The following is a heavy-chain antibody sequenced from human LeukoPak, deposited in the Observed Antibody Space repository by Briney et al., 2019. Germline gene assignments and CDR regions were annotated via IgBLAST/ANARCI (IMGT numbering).Heavy chain of an antibody. CDR1: GFTFSSYA. V-gene: IGHV3-23*01. J-gene: IGHJ4*02. CDR3: AKDDYYDSSGYYYG. CDR2: ISGSGGST. D-gene: IGHD3-22*01. Sequence: GGSLRLSCAASGFTFSSYAMSWVRQAPGKGLEWVSAISGSGGSTYYADSVRGRFTISRDNSKNTLYLQMDSLRADDTAVYYCAKDDYYDSSGYYYGWGQGTLVTVSS.